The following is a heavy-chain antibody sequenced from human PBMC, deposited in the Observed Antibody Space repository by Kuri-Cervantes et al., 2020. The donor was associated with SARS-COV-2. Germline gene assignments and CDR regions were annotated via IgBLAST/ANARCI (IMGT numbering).Heavy chain of an antibody. CDR1: GGSFSSYY. D-gene: IGHD5-12*01. J-gene: IGHJ6*02. Sequence: SETLSLTCTVSGGSFSSYYWSWIRQSPGKGLEWIGYIYYSESTYYNPSLKSRVTISVDTSKNQFSLKLSSVTAADTAVYYCARISGRWLRGRDYYYGMDVWGQGTTVTVSS. CDR3: ARISGRWLRGRDYYYGMDV. CDR2: IYYSEST. V-gene: IGHV4-59*08.